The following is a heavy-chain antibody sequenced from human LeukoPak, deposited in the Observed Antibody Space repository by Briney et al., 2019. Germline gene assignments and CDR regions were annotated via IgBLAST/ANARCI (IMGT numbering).Heavy chain of an antibody. CDR1: IDSFSNYH. CDR3: ATDRRYCSGGSCYEYYFDY. J-gene: IGHJ4*02. Sequence: PSETLSLTCAVYIDSFSNYHWNWIRQTPAKGMEWIGEVNESGGTNISPSLRSRVILSVDTSKNQFSLKLNSVTAADTAVYYCATDRRYCSGGSCYEYYFDYWGQGALVTVSA. CDR2: VNESGGT. V-gene: IGHV4-34*01. D-gene: IGHD2-15*01.